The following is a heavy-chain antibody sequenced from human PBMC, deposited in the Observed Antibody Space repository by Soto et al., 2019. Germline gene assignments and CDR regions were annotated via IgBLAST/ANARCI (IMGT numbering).Heavy chain of an antibody. Sequence: GGSLRLSCAASGFTFSNAWMNWVRQAPGKGLEWVGRIKSKTDGGTTDYAAPVKGRFTISRDDSKNTLYLQMNSLKTEDTAMYYCTTDLPWTYGALAYWGQGTLVTVSS. V-gene: IGHV3-15*07. CDR2: IKSKTDGGTT. J-gene: IGHJ4*02. D-gene: IGHD1-7*01. CDR3: TTDLPWTYGALAY. CDR1: GFTFSNAW.